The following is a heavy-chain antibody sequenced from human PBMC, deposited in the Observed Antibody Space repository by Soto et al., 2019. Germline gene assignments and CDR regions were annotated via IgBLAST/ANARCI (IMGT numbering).Heavy chain of an antibody. D-gene: IGHD3-16*01. J-gene: IGHJ3*02. V-gene: IGHV5-51*01. Sequence: PGESLNIPCKGSGYSFTSHWIRWVRQMPGKGLEWMGIIYPGDSDTRYSPSFQGQVTISADKSISTAYLQWSSLKASDTAMHYCASMNHGNNAFDIWGQGTMVTV. CDR1: GYSFTSHW. CDR2: IYPGDSDT. CDR3: ASMNHGNNAFDI.